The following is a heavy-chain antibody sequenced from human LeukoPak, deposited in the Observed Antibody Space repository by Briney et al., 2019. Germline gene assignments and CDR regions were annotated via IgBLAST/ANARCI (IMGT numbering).Heavy chain of an antibody. J-gene: IGHJ4*02. Sequence: GGSLRLSCAASGFTFSSCSMNWVRQAPGKGLEWVSYISSSSSTIYCADSVKGRFTISRDNAKNSLYLQMNSLRAEDTAVYYCARDYNADYWGQGTLVTVSS. CDR2: ISSSSSTI. V-gene: IGHV3-48*01. CDR1: GFTFSSCS. D-gene: IGHD1-1*01. CDR3: ARDYNADY.